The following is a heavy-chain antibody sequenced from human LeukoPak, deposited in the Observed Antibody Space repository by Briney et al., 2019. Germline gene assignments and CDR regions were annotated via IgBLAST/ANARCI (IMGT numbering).Heavy chain of an antibody. Sequence: GGSLRLSCAASGFTFSSYEMNWVRQAPGKGLEWVSYISSSGSTIYYADSVKGRFTISRDNAKNSLYLQMNSLRAEDTAVYYCAREDLYSSSWYMRYYYMDVWGKGTTVTVSS. D-gene: IGHD6-13*01. CDR3: AREDLYSSSWYMRYYYMDV. CDR1: GFTFSSYE. J-gene: IGHJ6*03. CDR2: ISSSGSTI. V-gene: IGHV3-48*03.